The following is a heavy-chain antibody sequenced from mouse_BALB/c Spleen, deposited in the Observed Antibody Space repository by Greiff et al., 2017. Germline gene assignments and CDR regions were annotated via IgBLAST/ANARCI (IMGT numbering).Heavy chain of an antibody. CDR1: GYTFSSYW. CDR3: ARKLWPYGGYFDV. J-gene: IGHJ1*01. Sequence: QVQLQQSGAELMKPGASVKISCKATGYTFSSYWIEWVKQRPGHGLEWIGEILPGSGSTNYNEKFKGKATFTADTSSNTAYMQLSSLTSEDSAVYYCARKLWPYGGYFDVWGAGTTVTVSS. V-gene: IGHV1-9*01. CDR2: ILPGSGST. D-gene: IGHD1-1*02.